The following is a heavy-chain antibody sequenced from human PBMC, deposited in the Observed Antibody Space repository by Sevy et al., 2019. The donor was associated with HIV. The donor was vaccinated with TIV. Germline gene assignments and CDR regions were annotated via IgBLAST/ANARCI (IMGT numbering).Heavy chain of an antibody. CDR1: GFTFGDYY. J-gene: IGHJ5*02. V-gene: IGHV3-11*01. D-gene: IGHD3-22*01. CDR2: ISRSSSTI. CDR3: ARENTMIEEPGWYDP. Sequence: GGSLRLSCAASGFTFGDYYMSWIRQAPGKGLEWVSYISRSSSTINYADSVKGRFTISRDNAKNSLYLQINSLRAEDTAVYYCARENTMIEEPGWYDPWGQGTLVTVSS.